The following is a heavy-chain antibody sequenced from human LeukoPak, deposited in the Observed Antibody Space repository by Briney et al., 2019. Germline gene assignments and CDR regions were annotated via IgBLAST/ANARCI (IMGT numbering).Heavy chain of an antibody. Sequence: PGGSLRLSCAASGFTFSDYYMSWIRQAPGKGLEWVSYISSSGSTIYYADSVKGRFTISRDNAKNSLYLQMNSLRAEDTAVYYCARDTPYYYDSSGPGDYWGQGTLVTVSS. CDR1: GFTFSDYY. CDR2: ISSSGSTI. V-gene: IGHV3-11*04. J-gene: IGHJ4*02. D-gene: IGHD3-22*01. CDR3: ARDTPYYYDSSGPGDY.